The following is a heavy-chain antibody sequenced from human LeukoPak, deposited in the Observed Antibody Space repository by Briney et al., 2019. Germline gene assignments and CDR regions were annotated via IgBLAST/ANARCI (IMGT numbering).Heavy chain of an antibody. CDR1: GYTFISYG. CDR2: ISAYNGNT. D-gene: IGHD3-10*01. J-gene: IGHJ5*02. CDR3: ARGSPIYGSGSIPRWFDP. V-gene: IGHV1-18*01. Sequence: GASVKVSCKASGYTFISYGISWVRQAPGQGLEWMGWISAYNGNTNYARKLQGRVTMTTDTSTSTAYMELRSLRSDDTAVYYCARGSPIYGSGSIPRWFDPWGQGTLVTVSS.